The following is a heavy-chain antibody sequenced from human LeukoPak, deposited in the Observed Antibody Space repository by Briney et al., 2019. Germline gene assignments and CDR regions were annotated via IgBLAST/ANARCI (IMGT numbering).Heavy chain of an antibody. CDR1: GGSFSGYY. Sequence: PSETLSLTCAVYGGSFSGYYWSWIRQPPGKGLEWIGEINHSGSTNYNPSLKSRVTISVDTSKNQFSLKLSSVTAADTAVYYCAREVVAANRYYYYYMDVWGKGTTVTISS. CDR3: AREVVAANRYYYYYMDV. D-gene: IGHD2-15*01. V-gene: IGHV4-34*01. J-gene: IGHJ6*03. CDR2: INHSGST.